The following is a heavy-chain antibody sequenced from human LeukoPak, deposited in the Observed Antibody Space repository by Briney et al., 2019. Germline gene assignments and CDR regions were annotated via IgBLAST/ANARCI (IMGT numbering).Heavy chain of an antibody. CDR2: IIPIFGTA. V-gene: IGHV1-69*13. J-gene: IGHJ5*02. CDR3: AVSGGAVTINWFDP. CDR1: GGTFSSYA. D-gene: IGHD4-17*01. Sequence: ASVKVSCKASGGTFSSYAISWVRQAPGQGLEWMGGIIPIFGTANYAQKFQGRVTITADESTSTAYMELSSLRSEDTAVYYCAVSGGAVTINWFDPWGQGTLVTVSS.